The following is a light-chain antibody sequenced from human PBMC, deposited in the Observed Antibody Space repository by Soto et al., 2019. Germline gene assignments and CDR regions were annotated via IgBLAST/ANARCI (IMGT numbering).Light chain of an antibody. CDR1: SSDVGGYNY. J-gene: IGLJ2*01. CDR3: SSYTSSSTLGV. CDR2: DVS. Sequence: QSALTQPASVSGSPGQSITISCTGTSSDVGGYNYVSWYQQHPGKAPKLMIYDVSNRPSGVSNRFSGSKSGNTASLTISRLQAEDEADYSCSSYTSSSTLGVFGGGTKLTVL. V-gene: IGLV2-14*01.